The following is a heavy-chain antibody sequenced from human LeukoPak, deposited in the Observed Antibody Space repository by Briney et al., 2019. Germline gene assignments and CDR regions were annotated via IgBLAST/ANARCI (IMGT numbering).Heavy chain of an antibody. D-gene: IGHD4-17*01. Sequence: GGSLRLSCAASGFTFSNYGMSWVRQAPGKGLEEVSLIGATGVDTYYADSVKGRFIISRDNSKNIVYLQMKSLRAEDTAVYYCAKLGDYGYWGQGTLVTVSS. CDR1: GFTFSNYG. J-gene: IGHJ4*02. CDR3: AKLGDYGY. CDR2: IGATGVDT. V-gene: IGHV3-23*01.